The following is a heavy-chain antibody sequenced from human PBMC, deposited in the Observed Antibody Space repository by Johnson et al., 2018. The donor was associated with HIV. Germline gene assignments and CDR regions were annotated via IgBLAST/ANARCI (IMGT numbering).Heavy chain of an antibody. CDR3: AKDMAPYYYDSSGLIWGNDAFDI. Sequence: VQVVESGGGLVQPGRSLRLSCAASGFTFDDYAMHWVRQAPGKGLEWVSGISWNSGSIGYADSVKGRFTISRDNAKNSLYLQMNSLRAEDTGLYYCAKDMAPYYYDSSGLIWGNDAFDIWGQGTMVTVSS. CDR2: ISWNSGSI. CDR1: GFTFDDYA. D-gene: IGHD3-22*01. J-gene: IGHJ3*02. V-gene: IGHV3-9*01.